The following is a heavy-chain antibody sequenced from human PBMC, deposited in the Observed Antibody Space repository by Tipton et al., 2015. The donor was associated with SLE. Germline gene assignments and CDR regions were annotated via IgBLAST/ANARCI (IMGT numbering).Heavy chain of an antibody. Sequence: TLSLTCTVSGDSISNYYWSWIRQSAGKGLEWMGRFYPGGTTSYNPSFKSRVTMSADTSKNQFSLKLNSVTAADTAVYYRARDKTGGYYDFDYWGQGTLVTVSS. J-gene: IGHJ4*02. V-gene: IGHV4-4*07. D-gene: IGHD5-12*01. CDR3: ARDKTGGYYDFDY. CDR2: FYPGGTT. CDR1: GDSISNYY.